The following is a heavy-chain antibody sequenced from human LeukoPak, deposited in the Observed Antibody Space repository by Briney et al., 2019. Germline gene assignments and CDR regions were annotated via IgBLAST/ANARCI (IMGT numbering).Heavy chain of an antibody. J-gene: IGHJ6*03. Sequence: GGSLRLSCAASGFIYSDYGMSGVRQATGKGLEWVSTNSGRGGSSYFADSVKGRFTISRDNSKNTLYLQMNSLRAEDTAVYYCAKQGRDWLRDYYYYMDVWGKGTTVTIPS. V-gene: IGHV3-23*01. CDR3: AKQGRDWLRDYYYYMDV. D-gene: IGHD3-9*01. CDR2: NSGRGGSS. CDR1: GFIYSDYG.